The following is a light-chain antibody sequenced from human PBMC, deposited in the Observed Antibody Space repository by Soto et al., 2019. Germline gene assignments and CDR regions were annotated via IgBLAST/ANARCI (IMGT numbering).Light chain of an antibody. CDR2: DVN. CDR1: SSDVGAYDH. V-gene: IGLV2-11*01. Sequence: QSALTQPRSVSGSPGQSVTISCTGTSSDVGAYDHVSWYQQHPGKAPKLMIHDVNQRPSGVPDRLSGSKSGNTASLTISWLQAEDEADYYCCSFAAMSGYVFGTGTKVTVL. CDR3: CSFAAMSGYV. J-gene: IGLJ1*01.